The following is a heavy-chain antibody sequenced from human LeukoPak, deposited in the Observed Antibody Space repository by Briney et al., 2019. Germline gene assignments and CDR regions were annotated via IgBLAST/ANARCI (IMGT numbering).Heavy chain of an antibody. Sequence: GGSLRLSCAASGFTFSSYAMSWVRQAPGKGLEWVSAISGSGGSTYYADSVKGRFTISRDNSKNTLYLQMNSVSADDKAVYYCAKDWWYSSGWPFDYWGQGTLVTVSS. J-gene: IGHJ4*02. D-gene: IGHD6-19*01. CDR1: GFTFSSYA. CDR3: AKDWWYSSGWPFDY. CDR2: ISGSGGST. V-gene: IGHV3-23*01.